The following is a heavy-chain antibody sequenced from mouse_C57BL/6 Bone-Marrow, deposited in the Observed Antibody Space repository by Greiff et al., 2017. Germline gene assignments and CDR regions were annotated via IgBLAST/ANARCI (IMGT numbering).Heavy chain of an antibody. CDR1: GFTFSDYY. V-gene: IGHV5-12*01. D-gene: IGHD2-3*01. CDR2: ISNGGGST. Sequence: EVQGVESGGGLVQPGGSLKLSCAASGFTFSDYYMYWVRQTPEKRLEWVAYISNGGGSTYYPDTVKGRFTISRDNAKNTLYLQMSRLKSEDTAMYYCARHMTFYAMDYWGQGTSVTVSS. CDR3: ARHMTFYAMDY. J-gene: IGHJ4*01.